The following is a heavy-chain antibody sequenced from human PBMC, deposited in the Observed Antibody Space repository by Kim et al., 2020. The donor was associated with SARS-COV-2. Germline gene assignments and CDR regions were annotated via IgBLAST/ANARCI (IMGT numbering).Heavy chain of an antibody. D-gene: IGHD6-13*01. CDR2: ST. CDR3: ASLAAGYGLDV. V-gene: IGHV4-59*01. Sequence: STHYNHTLKIRVTNSVDTSKNTFPLRLNSVTAADTAVYYCASLAAGYGLDVWGQGTTVTVSS. J-gene: IGHJ6*02.